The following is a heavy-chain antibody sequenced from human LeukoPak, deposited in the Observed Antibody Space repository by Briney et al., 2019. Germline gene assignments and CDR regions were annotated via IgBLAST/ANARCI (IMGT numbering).Heavy chain of an antibody. D-gene: IGHD3-10*01. Sequence: GGSLRLSCAASGFTFSSYAMTWVRQAPGKGLEWVSGINGSGGSTYYADSVKGRFTISRDNSKNTLYLQMNSLRAEDTAVYYCAKRREYYFDYWGQGTLVTVSS. V-gene: IGHV3-23*01. J-gene: IGHJ4*02. CDR2: INGSGGST. CDR3: AKRREYYFDY. CDR1: GFTFSSYA.